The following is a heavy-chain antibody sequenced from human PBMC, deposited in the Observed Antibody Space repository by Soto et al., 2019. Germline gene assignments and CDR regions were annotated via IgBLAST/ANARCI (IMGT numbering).Heavy chain of an antibody. CDR3: ARDTVTTKYYFDY. Sequence: GGSLRLSCAASGFTFSSYSMNWVRQAPGKGLEWVSYISSSSSYIYYADSVKGRFTISRDNAKNSLYLQMNSLRAEDTAVYYCARDTVTTKYYFDYWGQGTLVTVSS. D-gene: IGHD4-17*01. V-gene: IGHV3-21*01. J-gene: IGHJ4*02. CDR1: GFTFSSYS. CDR2: ISSSSSYI.